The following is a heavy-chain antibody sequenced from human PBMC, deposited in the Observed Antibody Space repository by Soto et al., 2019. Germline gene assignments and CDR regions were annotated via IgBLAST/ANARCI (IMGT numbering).Heavy chain of an antibody. Sequence: ASVKVSCKASGGTFSSYAISWVRQAPGQGLEWIGGIIPIFGTANYAQKFQGRVTITADESTSTAYMELSSLRSEDTAVYYCARDLQGRQWLPLAPITNDAFDIWGQGTMVTVSS. V-gene: IGHV1-69*13. J-gene: IGHJ3*02. CDR2: IIPIFGTA. D-gene: IGHD6-19*01. CDR3: ARDLQGRQWLPLAPITNDAFDI. CDR1: GGTFSSYA.